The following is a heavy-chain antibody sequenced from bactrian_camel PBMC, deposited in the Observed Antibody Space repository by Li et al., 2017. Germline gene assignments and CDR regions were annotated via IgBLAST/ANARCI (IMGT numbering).Heavy chain of an antibody. D-gene: IGHD5*01. J-gene: IGHJ4*01. CDR1: YTRRPNY. Sequence: DVQLVESGGGSVQAGGSLRLSCSYTRRPNYVTWFRQGPGNGREGVAGIYTGGGDGYYADAVKGRFTISLNNAKNTAILEMGNLKPEDTAMYNCAADRMACLRSSVQVGAYNYWGQGTQVTVS. CDR2: IYTGGGDG. V-gene: IGHV3S40*01. CDR3: AADRMACLRSSVQVGAYNY.